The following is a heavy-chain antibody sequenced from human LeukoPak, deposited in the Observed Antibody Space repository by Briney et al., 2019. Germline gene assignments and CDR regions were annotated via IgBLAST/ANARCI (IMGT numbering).Heavy chain of an antibody. Sequence: SETLSLTCTVSGGSISSHYWSWIRQPPGKGLEWIGYIYYSGSTNYNPSLKSRVTISVDTSKNQFSLQLSSVTAAYTAVYYCARDFESYDSSGYYYGYFDYWGQGTLVTVSS. CDR3: ARDFESYDSSGYYYGYFDY. D-gene: IGHD3-22*01. J-gene: IGHJ4*02. CDR1: GGSISSHY. CDR2: IYYSGST. V-gene: IGHV4-59*11.